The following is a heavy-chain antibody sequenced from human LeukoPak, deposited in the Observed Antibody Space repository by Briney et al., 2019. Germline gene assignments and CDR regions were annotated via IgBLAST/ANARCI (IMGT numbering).Heavy chain of an antibody. CDR2: INWNGGTT. CDR1: GFIFDDYG. J-gene: IGHJ6*02. Sequence: GGSLRLSCGASGFIFDDYGMSWVRQAAGKGLEWVSGINWNGGTTGYAESVKGQFTISRDNAKNSLYLQMNNLRAEDTALYYCGRDEFGQSLRGMDVWGRGTTVTVSS. V-gene: IGHV3-20*04. D-gene: IGHD3-10*01. CDR3: GRDEFGQSLRGMDV.